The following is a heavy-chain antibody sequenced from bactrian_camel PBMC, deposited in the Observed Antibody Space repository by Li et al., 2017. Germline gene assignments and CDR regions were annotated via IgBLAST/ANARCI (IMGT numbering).Heavy chain of an antibody. J-gene: IGHJ4*01. CDR3: AALEHQSWWLVQDTLRDYEYSY. CDR1: GFTYPFSAHY. D-gene: IGHD2*01. CDR2: IGSGGGAP. Sequence: QLVESGGGSVQAGGSLKLSCVATGFTYPFSAHYLGWFRQGPGKQREGVATIGSGGGAPSYADSVKGRFTISQDSAKNTVYLQMDSLKPEDTAMYYCAALEHQSWWLVQDTLRDYEYSYWGQGTQVTVS. V-gene: IGHV3S40*01.